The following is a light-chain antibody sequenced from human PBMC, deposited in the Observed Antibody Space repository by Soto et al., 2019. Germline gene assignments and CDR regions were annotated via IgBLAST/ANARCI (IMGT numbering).Light chain of an antibody. V-gene: IGKV3-20*01. CDR3: QQYDNSVWT. Sequence: EIVLTQSPVTLSLSPGERATLSCRASQSVSSSYLAWYQQKPGQAPRLLIYGASRRATGIPDRFSGSGSGTDFTLTISRLEPEDLAVYYCQQYDNSVWTFGQGTKVDIK. J-gene: IGKJ1*01. CDR1: QSVSSSY. CDR2: GAS.